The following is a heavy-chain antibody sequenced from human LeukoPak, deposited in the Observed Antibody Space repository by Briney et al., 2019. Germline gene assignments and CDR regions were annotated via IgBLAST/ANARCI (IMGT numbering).Heavy chain of an antibody. J-gene: IGHJ4*02. Sequence: GGSLRLSCAASGFTVSSNYMSWVRQAPGKGLEWVATIGGRRGGIFYADSVEGRFTISRDDAKNALFLQMYSLRPEDTAFYYCAQDYSDVDSYYHPYGDWGQGTLVTVSS. D-gene: IGHD3-10*01. CDR1: GFTVSSNY. CDR3: AQDYSDVDSYYHPYGD. CDR2: IGGRRGGI. V-gene: IGHV3-23*01.